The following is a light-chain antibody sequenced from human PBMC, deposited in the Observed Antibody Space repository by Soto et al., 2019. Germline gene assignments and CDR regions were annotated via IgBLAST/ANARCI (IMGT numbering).Light chain of an antibody. Sequence: AIPMTQSPYSLDASLGDSVTITCRARQGISNDVGWYQQKPGKAPKTLIYAASSLQSAVPSRFSGSASGTDFTLSISSLQPEDFGTYYCLQDSYYPFTFGQGTKLEVK. V-gene: IGKV1-6*01. CDR3: LQDSYYPFT. CDR2: AAS. J-gene: IGKJ2*01. CDR1: QGISND.